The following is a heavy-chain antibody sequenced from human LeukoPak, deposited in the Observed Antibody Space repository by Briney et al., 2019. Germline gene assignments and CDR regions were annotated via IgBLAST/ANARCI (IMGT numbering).Heavy chain of an antibody. CDR2: ISGSGGST. D-gene: IGHD3-10*01. J-gene: IGHJ3*01. Sequence: TGGSLRLSCAASGFTFSSYAMSWVRQAPGKGLEWVSAISGSGGSTYYADSVKGRFTISRDNSKNTLYLQMNSLRAEDTAVYYCAKALVSYYGSGSYPSWGQGTMVTVSS. CDR1: GFTFSSYA. V-gene: IGHV3-23*01. CDR3: AKALVSYYGSGSYPS.